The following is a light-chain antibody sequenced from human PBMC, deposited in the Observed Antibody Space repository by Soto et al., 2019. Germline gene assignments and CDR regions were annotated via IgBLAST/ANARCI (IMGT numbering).Light chain of an antibody. J-gene: IGLJ1*01. Sequence: QSVLTQPASVSGSPGQSITISCTGTSSDVGGYNYVSWYQQHPGKAPKLMIYEVSNRPSGVSNRFSGSKSGNTASLTISGLQAEDVADYYCSSYTSSSTNYVFGTGTKLTVL. CDR1: SSDVGGYNY. CDR3: SSYTSSSTNYV. CDR2: EVS. V-gene: IGLV2-14*01.